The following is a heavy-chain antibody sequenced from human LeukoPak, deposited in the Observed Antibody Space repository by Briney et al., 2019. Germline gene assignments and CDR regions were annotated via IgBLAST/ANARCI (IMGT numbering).Heavy chain of an antibody. CDR2: IKQDGSEK. D-gene: IGHD2-2*01. CDR3: AREKRYCSSTSCYVGYYYYMDV. Sequence: GGSLRLSCAASGFTFSSYWMSWVHQAPGKGLEWVANIKQDGSEKYYVDSVKGRFTISRDNAKNSLYLQMNSLRAEDTAVYYCAREKRYCSSTSCYVGYYYYMDVWGKGTTVTVSS. CDR1: GFTFSSYW. V-gene: IGHV3-7*01. J-gene: IGHJ6*03.